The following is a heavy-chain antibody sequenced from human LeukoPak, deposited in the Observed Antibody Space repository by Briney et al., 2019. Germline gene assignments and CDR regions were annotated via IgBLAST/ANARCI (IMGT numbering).Heavy chain of an antibody. CDR3: VRVTGDWIWSDI. Sequence: GGSLRLSCAASGFTFSNYWMHWVRQAPGKGLVWVSRINIDGSSASYADSVKGRFTISRDSAKNTLYLQMNSLRAEDTAIYYCVRVTGDWIWSDIWGQGTMVTVSS. D-gene: IGHD2-21*02. V-gene: IGHV3-74*01. CDR1: GFTFSNYW. J-gene: IGHJ3*02. CDR2: INIDGSSA.